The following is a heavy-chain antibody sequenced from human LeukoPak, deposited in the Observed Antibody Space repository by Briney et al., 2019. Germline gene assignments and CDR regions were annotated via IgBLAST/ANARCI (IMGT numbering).Heavy chain of an antibody. J-gene: IGHJ3*02. V-gene: IGHV1-46*01. CDR2: INPSGGST. CDR1: GYTFTSYY. CDR3: ASQSAAIPHDDAFDI. D-gene: IGHD2-2*01. Sequence: ASVKVSCKASGYTFTSYYMHWVRQAPGQGLEWMGIINPSGGSTSYAQKFQGRVTMTRDTSMGTVYMELSSLRSEDTAVYYCASQSAAIPHDDAFDIWGQGTMVTVSS.